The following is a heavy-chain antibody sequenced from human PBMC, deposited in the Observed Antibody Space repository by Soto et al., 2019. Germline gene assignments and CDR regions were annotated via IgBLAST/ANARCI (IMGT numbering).Heavy chain of an antibody. CDR1: GFTFSDAW. CDR2: LKSYNDGGTT. J-gene: IGHJ4*02. V-gene: IGHV3-15*07. CDR3: TTWGATGR. D-gene: IGHD3-9*01. Sequence: EVQLVESGGDLVKPEGSLRLSCAASGFTFSDAWMNWVRQAPGKGLEWVGRLKSYNDGGTTEYAAPVRGRFTISRDDSQNTLYLQMNSLKIEDTALYYCTTWGATGRWGQGTLVTVSS.